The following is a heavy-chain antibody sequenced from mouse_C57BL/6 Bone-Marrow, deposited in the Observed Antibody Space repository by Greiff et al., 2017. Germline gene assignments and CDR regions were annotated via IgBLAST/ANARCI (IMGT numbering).Heavy chain of an antibody. J-gene: IGHJ3*01. D-gene: IGHD1-1*01. Sequence: VQLQESGPELVKPGASVKISCKASGYTFTDYYRNWVKQRPGQGLEWSGWIYPGSGNTKYNEKFKGKATLTVDTSSSTAYMQLSSLTSEDSAVYFCARGYYGSSAWFAYWGQGTLVTVSA. V-gene: IGHV1-84*01. CDR3: ARGYYGSSAWFAY. CDR2: IYPGSGNT. CDR1: GYTFTDYY.